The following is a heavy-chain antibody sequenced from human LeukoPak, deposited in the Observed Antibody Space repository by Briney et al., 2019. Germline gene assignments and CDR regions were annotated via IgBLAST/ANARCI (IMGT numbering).Heavy chain of an antibody. V-gene: IGHV4-39*07. J-gene: IGHJ4*02. CDR1: GGSISLSYYY. D-gene: IGHD3-3*01. CDR2: VYYSGTT. CDR3: ARAILSGYPDS. Sequence: SETPSLTCSVSGGSISLSYYYWGWIRQPPGKALEWIGSVYYSGTTSYNPSLKSRVTISVDMSKNHFSLRLSSVTAADTAMYYCARAILSGYPDSWGQGTLVTVSS.